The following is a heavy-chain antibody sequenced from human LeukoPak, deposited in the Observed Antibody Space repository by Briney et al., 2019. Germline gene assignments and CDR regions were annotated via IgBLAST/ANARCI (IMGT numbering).Heavy chain of an antibody. Sequence: GGSLRLSCAASGFTFSDYYMSWIRQAPGKGLEWVSYISSSGSTIYYADSVKGRFTISRDNSKNTLYLQMNSLRAEDTAVYYCAKDAVDYYDSSGYSDAFDIWGQGTMVTVSS. V-gene: IGHV3-11*01. CDR3: AKDAVDYYDSSGYSDAFDI. D-gene: IGHD3-22*01. CDR2: ISSSGSTI. CDR1: GFTFSDYY. J-gene: IGHJ3*02.